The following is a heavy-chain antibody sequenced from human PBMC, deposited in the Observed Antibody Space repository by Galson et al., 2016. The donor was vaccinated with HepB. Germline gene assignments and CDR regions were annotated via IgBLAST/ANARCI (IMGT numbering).Heavy chain of an antibody. V-gene: IGHV3-23*01. CDR3: AKDTRAPSATIFGVANRVYHVFYGLDI. CDR1: GFTFSDYA. CDR2: ISSSAGTI. D-gene: IGHD3-3*01. Sequence: SLRLSCAASGFTFSDYAMSWVRQAPGKGLEWVSVISSSAGTIYYADSVKGRFAISRDNSENTLYLEMNSLRAEDSAVYYCAKDTRAPSATIFGVANRVYHVFYGLDIWGQGTLVTVSS. J-gene: IGHJ4*02.